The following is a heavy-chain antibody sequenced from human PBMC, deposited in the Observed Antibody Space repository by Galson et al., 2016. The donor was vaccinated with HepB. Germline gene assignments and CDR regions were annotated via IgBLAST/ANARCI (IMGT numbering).Heavy chain of an antibody. D-gene: IGHD1-1*01. J-gene: IGHJ4*02. CDR3: AKDAKRMPTGNGGIYDY. CDR2: ISGSGDNT. CDR1: KFTFSTCA. V-gene: IGHV3-23*01. Sequence: SLRLSCAASKFTFSTCAMSWVRQAPGKGLEWVSTISGSGDNTFHAESVKGRFTISRDNPRNTLFLQMNSLTAEDTAAYYCAKDAKRMPTGNGGIYDYWGQGTLVTVSS.